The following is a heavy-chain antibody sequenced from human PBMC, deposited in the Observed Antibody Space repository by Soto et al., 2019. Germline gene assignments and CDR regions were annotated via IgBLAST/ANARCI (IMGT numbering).Heavy chain of an antibody. Sequence: SETLSLTCAVSGGSISSGGYYWSWIRQPPGKGLEWIGEINHSGSTNYNPSLKSRVTISVDTSKNQFSLKLSSVTAADTAVYYCAKKQWLTTHQHHSYYYYGMDVWGQGNTVTVSS. CDR3: AKKQWLTTHQHHSYYYYGMDV. V-gene: IGHV4-34*01. J-gene: IGHJ6*02. CDR1: GGSISSGGYY. CDR2: INHSGST. D-gene: IGHD6-19*01.